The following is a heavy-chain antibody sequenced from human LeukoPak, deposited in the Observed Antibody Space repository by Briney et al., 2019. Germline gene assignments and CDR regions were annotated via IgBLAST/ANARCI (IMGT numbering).Heavy chain of an antibody. V-gene: IGHV1-2*02. CDR1: GYTFTVYF. CDR3: AVDSSASDLDY. J-gene: IGHJ4*02. D-gene: IGHD3-22*01. CDR2: INPNSGGT. Sequence: GASVKVSRTASGYTFTVYFIHWVRQAPGQGLEWMGWINPNSGGTNYAQKFQGRVSMTRDTSISTAYMELSRLRSDDTAVFYCAVDSSASDLDYWGQGTLVSVSS.